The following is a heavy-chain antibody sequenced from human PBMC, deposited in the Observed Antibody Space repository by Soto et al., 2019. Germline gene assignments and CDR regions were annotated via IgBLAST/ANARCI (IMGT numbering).Heavy chain of an antibody. CDR2: ISYDGSNK. J-gene: IGHJ6*02. CDR3: ARDSSSGLSSYYYYGMDV. Sequence: QVQLVESGGGVVQPGRSLRLSCAASGSTFSSYAMHWVRQAPGKGLEWVAVISYDGSNKYYADSVKGRFTISRDNSKNTLYLQMNSLRAEDTAVYYCARDSSSGLSSYYYYGMDVWGQGTTVTVSS. D-gene: IGHD6-19*01. V-gene: IGHV3-30-3*01. CDR1: GSTFSSYA.